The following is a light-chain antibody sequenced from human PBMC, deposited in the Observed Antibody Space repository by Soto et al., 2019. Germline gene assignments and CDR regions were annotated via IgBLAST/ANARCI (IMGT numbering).Light chain of an antibody. CDR3: QQYNSYSWT. CDR1: QSISSW. V-gene: IGKV1-5*03. Sequence: DIQMTQSPSTLSASVGDRVTITCRASQSISSWLAWYQQKPGKAPKLLIYKASSLESGAPSRFSGSGSGTEFTLTISSLQPDDFATYDCQQYNSYSWTFGQGTKVEIK. J-gene: IGKJ1*01. CDR2: KAS.